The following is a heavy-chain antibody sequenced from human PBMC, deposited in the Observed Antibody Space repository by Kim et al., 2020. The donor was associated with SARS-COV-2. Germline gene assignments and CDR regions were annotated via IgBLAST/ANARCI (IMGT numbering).Heavy chain of an antibody. J-gene: IGHJ4*02. CDR3: AKDLSPGREITMVRGVIITAGY. Sequence: GGSLRLSCVVSGFTFSSYAMSWVRQAPGKGLEWVSAISGSGGSSYYADSVKGRFTISRDNSKNTVYLQMSSLRAEDTAVYYCAKDLSPGREITMVRGVIITAGYWGQGPLVTVSS. V-gene: IGHV3-23*01. CDR1: GFTFSSYA. CDR2: ISGSGGSS. D-gene: IGHD3-10*01.